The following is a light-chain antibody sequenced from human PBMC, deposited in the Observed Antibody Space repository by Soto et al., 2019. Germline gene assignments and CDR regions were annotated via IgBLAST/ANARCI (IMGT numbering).Light chain of an antibody. Sequence: DVVMTQSALSLPVTLGKPASIPCRSNQSLVHSDGIAYFSWFQQRPGRSPRRXIYKVSNRDSGVPARFSGSGSGTDFALKISRVEAEDVGVYYCMQGTHWPITFGQGTRLEI. CDR1: QSLVHSDGIAY. V-gene: IGKV2-30*02. CDR3: MQGTHWPIT. CDR2: KVS. J-gene: IGKJ5*01.